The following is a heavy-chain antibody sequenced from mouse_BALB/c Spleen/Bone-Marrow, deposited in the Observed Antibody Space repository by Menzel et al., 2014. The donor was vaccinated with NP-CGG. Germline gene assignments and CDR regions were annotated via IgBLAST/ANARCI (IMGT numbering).Heavy chain of an antibody. CDR2: ISSGGGST. V-gene: IGHV5-12-1*01. D-gene: IGHD4-1*01. Sequence: EVKLVESGGGLVKPGGSLKLSCAASGFAFSNYDMFWVRQTPEKRLEWVAYISSGGGSTYYPDTMKGRFTISRDNAKDTLYLQMSSLKSEDTAMYYCARHGTGSWFAYWGQGTLVTVSA. J-gene: IGHJ3*01. CDR3: ARHGTGSWFAY. CDR1: GFAFSNYD.